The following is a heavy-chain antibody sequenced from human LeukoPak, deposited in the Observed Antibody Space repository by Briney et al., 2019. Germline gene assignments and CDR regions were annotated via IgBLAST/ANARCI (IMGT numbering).Heavy chain of an antibody. V-gene: IGHV3-30*04. Sequence: PGGSLRLSCAASGFTFSSYAMHWVRQAPGKGLGWVAVISYDGSNKYYADSVKGRFTISRDNSKNTLYLQMNSLRAEDTAVYYCARGSGITMVRGVILGYFDYWGQGTLVTVSS. CDR2: ISYDGSNK. J-gene: IGHJ4*02. CDR1: GFTFSSYA. CDR3: ARGSGITMVRGVILGYFDY. D-gene: IGHD3-10*01.